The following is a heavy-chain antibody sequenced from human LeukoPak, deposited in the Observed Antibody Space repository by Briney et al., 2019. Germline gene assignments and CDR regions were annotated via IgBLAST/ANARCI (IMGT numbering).Heavy chain of an antibody. CDR3: ASMIGTSAFDY. Sequence: ASVKVSCKASGYTFTDYYMHWVRQAPGQGLEWTGWINPSSGGTKYAQKFQGRVTMTRDTSISTACMELSRLRSDDTAVYYCASMIGTSAFDYWGQGTLVTVSS. V-gene: IGHV1-2*02. J-gene: IGHJ4*02. CDR2: INPSSGGT. D-gene: IGHD3-16*01. CDR1: GYTFTDYY.